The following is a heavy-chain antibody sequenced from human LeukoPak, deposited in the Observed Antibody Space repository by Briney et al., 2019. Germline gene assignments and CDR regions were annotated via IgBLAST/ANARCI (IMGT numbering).Heavy chain of an antibody. V-gene: IGHV4-59*01. J-gene: IGHJ4*02. CDR1: GASINSYS. D-gene: IGHD6-13*01. Sequence: KPSETLSLTCTVSGASINSYSWSWIRQPPGKGLEWIGCIYDSGSTDYNPSLKSRVTISVDTSKNHFSLKLTSVTAADTAMYYCARTSSSWLWGQGTLVTVSS. CDR2: IYDSGST. CDR3: ARTSSSWL.